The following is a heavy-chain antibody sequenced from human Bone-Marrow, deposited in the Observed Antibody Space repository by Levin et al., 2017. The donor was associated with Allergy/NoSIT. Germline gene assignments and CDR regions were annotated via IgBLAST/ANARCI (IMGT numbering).Heavy chain of an antibody. CDR1: DTSFRKYG. D-gene: IGHD2-15*01. J-gene: IGHJ4*02. Sequence: PGGSLRLSCKASDTSFRKYGFVWMRQAPGQGPEWLGWISAYTGDRQFAQSFHGRLILTTETSARTISMELTTLRPADTAVYYCARAFGGSAPRYFDSWGQGTQVTVSS. CDR3: ARAFGGSAPRYFDS. V-gene: IGHV1-18*01. CDR2: ISAYTGDR.